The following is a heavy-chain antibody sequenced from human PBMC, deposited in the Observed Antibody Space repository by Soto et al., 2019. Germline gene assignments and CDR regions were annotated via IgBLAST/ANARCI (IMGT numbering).Heavy chain of an antibody. CDR1: GGSISSSSYY. CDR3: ARQHGGTYFDY. J-gene: IGHJ4*02. Sequence: SETLSLTCTVSGGSISSSSYYWGWIRQPPGKGLEWIGSIYYSGSTYYNPSLKSRVTISVDTSKNQFSLKLSSVTAADTAVYYCARQHGGTYFDYWGQGTLVTVSS. V-gene: IGHV4-39*01. CDR2: IYYSGST. D-gene: IGHD3-16*01.